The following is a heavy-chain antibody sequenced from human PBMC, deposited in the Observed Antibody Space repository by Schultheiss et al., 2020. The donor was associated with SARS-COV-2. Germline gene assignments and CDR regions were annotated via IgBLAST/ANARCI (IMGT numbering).Heavy chain of an antibody. CDR3: AKDLTVVPPAVDAFDI. CDR1: GFTFSSYA. V-gene: IGHV3-33*06. CDR2: IWYDGSNK. Sequence: GGSLRLSCAASGFTFSSYAMSWVRQAPGKGLEWVAVIWYDGSNKYYADSVKGRFTISRDNSKNTLYLQMNSLRAEDTAVYYCAKDLTVVPPAVDAFDIWGQGTMVTVSS. D-gene: IGHD4-23*01. J-gene: IGHJ3*02.